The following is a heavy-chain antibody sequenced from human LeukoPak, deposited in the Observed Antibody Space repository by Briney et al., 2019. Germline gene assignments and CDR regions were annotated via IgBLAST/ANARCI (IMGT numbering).Heavy chain of an antibody. V-gene: IGHV3-48*03. Sequence: GGSLRLSCAASGFTFSSYEMNWVRQAPGKGLEWVSYISSSGSTIYYADSVKGRFTISRDYSKNTLFLQMNSLRAEDTAVYYCAKGAYYYGSGSYCFDHWGQGTLVTVST. D-gene: IGHD3-10*01. J-gene: IGHJ5*02. CDR3: AKGAYYYGSGSYCFDH. CDR2: ISSSGSTI. CDR1: GFTFSSYE.